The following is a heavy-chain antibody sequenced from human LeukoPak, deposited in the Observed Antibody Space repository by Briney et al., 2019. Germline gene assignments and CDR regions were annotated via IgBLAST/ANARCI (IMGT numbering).Heavy chain of an antibody. V-gene: IGHV1-69*05. CDR2: TIPIFGTA. J-gene: IGHJ3*02. Sequence: SVKVSCKASGGTFSNYPISWVRQAPGQGLEWMGGTIPIFGTADYAPKFQGRVTITTDESTSTSYMELSSLRSEDTAVYYCAKDHHSSSWYLGAFDIWGQGTMVTVSS. D-gene: IGHD6-13*01. CDR1: GGTFSNYP. CDR3: AKDHHSSSWYLGAFDI.